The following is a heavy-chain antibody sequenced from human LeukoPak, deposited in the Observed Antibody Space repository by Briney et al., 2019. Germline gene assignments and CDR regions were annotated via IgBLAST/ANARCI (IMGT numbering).Heavy chain of an antibody. V-gene: IGHV1-69*05. J-gene: IGHJ3*02. CDR1: GCTFTSYA. CDR2: IIPIFGTA. D-gene: IGHD2-2*01. Sequence: ASVNLSCKASGCTFTSYAISWVRQAPGQGLEWMGGIIPIFGTANYAQKFQGRVTITTDESTSTAYMELSSLRSEDTAVYYCARDRGGEYCNSTSCHDAFDIWGQGTMVTVSS. CDR3: ARDRGGEYCNSTSCHDAFDI.